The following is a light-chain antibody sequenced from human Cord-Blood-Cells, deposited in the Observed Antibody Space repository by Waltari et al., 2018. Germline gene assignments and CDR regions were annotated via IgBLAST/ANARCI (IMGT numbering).Light chain of an antibody. CDR1: QSVLYSSNNKNY. V-gene: IGKV4-1*01. CDR3: QQYYSTPPT. Sequence: IVMTQSPDSLAVSLGARATINCKASQSVLYSSNNKNYLAWYQQKPGQPPKLPIYWASTRESGLPDRFSGSGSGTDFTRTISSLQAEDVAVYYCQQYYSTPPTFGQGTKVEIK. CDR2: WAS. J-gene: IGKJ1*01.